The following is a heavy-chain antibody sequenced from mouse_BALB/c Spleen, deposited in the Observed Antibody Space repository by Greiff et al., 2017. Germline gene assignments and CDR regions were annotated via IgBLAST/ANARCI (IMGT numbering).Heavy chain of an antibody. J-gene: IGHJ4*01. CDR1: GFTFSSYA. Sequence: EVQGVESGGGLVKPGGSLKLSCAASGFTFSSYAMSWVRQTPEKRLEWVATISSGGSYTYYPDSVKGRFTISRDNAKNTLYLQMSSLRSEDTAMYYCARQGLRDAMDYWGQGTSVTVSS. V-gene: IGHV5-9-3*01. CDR3: ARQGLRDAMDY. CDR2: ISSGGSYT. D-gene: IGHD2-4*01.